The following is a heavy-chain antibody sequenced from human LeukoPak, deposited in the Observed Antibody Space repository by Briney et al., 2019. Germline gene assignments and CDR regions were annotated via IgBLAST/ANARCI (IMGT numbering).Heavy chain of an antibody. D-gene: IGHD4-17*01. J-gene: IGHJ4*02. V-gene: IGHV3-30*18. Sequence: GGSLRLSCAASGFTFSSYGMHWVRQAPGKGLEWVAVISYDGSNKYYADSVKGRFTISRDNSKNTLYLQMNSLRAEDTAVYYCAKDYDGDSTWGGYFDYWGQGTLVTVSS. CDR2: ISYDGSNK. CDR1: GFTFSSYG. CDR3: AKDYDGDSTWGGYFDY.